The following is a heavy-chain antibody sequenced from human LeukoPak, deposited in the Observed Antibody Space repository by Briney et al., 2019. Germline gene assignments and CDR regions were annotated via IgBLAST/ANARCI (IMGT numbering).Heavy chain of an antibody. CDR3: ARQGDYDWVPYYYYGMDV. CDR1: GYSFSTSW. V-gene: IGHV5-51*01. Sequence: GESLKISCKGSGYSFSTSWIGWVRQLPGKGLEWMGIIYPCDSDTRYSPSFQGQVTISVDKSITTAYLQWSSLRASDSAIYYCARQGDYDWVPYYYYGMDVWGQGTTVTVSS. J-gene: IGHJ6*02. D-gene: IGHD5-12*01. CDR2: IYPCDSDT.